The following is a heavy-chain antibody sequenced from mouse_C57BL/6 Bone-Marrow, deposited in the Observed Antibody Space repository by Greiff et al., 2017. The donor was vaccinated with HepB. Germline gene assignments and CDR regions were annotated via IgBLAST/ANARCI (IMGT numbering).Heavy chain of an antibody. Sequence: EVHLVESGGGLVKPGGSLKLSCAASGFTFSSYAMSWVRQTPEKRLEWVATISDGGSYTYYPDNVKGRFTISRDNTKNNLYLQMSHLKSEDTAMYYCAREEGYYGSSPWFAYWGQGTLVTVSA. CDR3: AREEGYYGSSPWFAY. V-gene: IGHV5-4*01. CDR2: ISDGGSYT. J-gene: IGHJ3*01. D-gene: IGHD1-1*01. CDR1: GFTFSSYA.